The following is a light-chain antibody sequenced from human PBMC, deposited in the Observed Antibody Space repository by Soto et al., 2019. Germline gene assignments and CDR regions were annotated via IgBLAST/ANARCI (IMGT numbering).Light chain of an antibody. CDR1: QSVSSN. V-gene: IGKV3-15*01. J-gene: IGKJ1*01. CDR3: QQYDNWPRT. Sequence: EIAMTQSPVTLSVSPGERATLSCRASQSVSSNLAWYQQKPGHSPRLLIYSASTRATGIPGRFSGSGSGTEFTLSISSLQSEDFAVYYCQQYDNWPRTFGQGTKVDIK. CDR2: SAS.